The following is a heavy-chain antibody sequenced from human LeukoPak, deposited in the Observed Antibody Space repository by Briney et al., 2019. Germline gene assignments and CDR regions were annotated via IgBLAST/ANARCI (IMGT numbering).Heavy chain of an antibody. Sequence: GASVKVSCKASGGTFISYAVSWVRQAPGQGLEWMGGIIPIFGTANYAQKFQGRVTITADESTSTAYMELSSLRSEDTAVYYCARGTTSRYDFWSGPTPGCYYGMDVWGQGTTVTVSS. CDR2: IIPIFGTA. D-gene: IGHD3-3*01. CDR3: ARGTTSRYDFWSGPTPGCYYGMDV. V-gene: IGHV1-69*13. J-gene: IGHJ6*02. CDR1: GGTFISYA.